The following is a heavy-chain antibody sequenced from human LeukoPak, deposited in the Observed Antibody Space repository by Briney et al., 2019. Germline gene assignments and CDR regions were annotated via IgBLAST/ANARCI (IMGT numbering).Heavy chain of an antibody. CDR1: GGTFSSYA. Sequence: SVTVSYTASGGTFSSYASSWVRQAHGQGLEWMGGIIPIFGTANYAQKFQGRVTITTDESTSTAYMELSSLRSEDTAVYYCARDHEVLGLGYWGQGTLVNVSS. J-gene: IGHJ4*02. V-gene: IGHV1-69*05. D-gene: IGHD3-16*01. CDR2: IIPIFGTA. CDR3: ARDHEVLGLGY.